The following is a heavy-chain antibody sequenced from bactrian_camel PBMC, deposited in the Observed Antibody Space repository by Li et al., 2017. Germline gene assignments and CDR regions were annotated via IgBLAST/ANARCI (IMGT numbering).Heavy chain of an antibody. CDR2: VDIDDGT. D-gene: IGHD1*01. Sequence: QLVESGGGSVQTGGALRLSCAFSGVHYRGHCMGWFRQAPGKEREAVAGVDIDDGTKYADSVKGRFTISKDIAKNTVYLQMNSLKPEDTALYYCAPEGPYADKCWPLSGGGQGTQVTVS. CDR1: GVHYRGHC. J-gene: IGHJ4*01. V-gene: IGHV3S53*01.